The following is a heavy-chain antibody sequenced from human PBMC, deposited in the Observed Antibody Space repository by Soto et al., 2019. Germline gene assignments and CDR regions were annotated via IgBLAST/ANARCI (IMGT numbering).Heavy chain of an antibody. CDR1: GGSIGSSGYY. CDR3: TGGSGSYVYYYGMDV. J-gene: IGHJ6*02. D-gene: IGHD3-10*01. Sequence: ETLSLTCTVSGGSIGSSGYYWGWIRQPPGKGLEWIGSIYYSGSTYYNPPLKRRATISGDTSKNQFSLKLSSVTAADTAAYYCTGGSGSYVYYYGMDVWGQGTTVTVSS. CDR2: IYYSGST. V-gene: IGHV4-39*01.